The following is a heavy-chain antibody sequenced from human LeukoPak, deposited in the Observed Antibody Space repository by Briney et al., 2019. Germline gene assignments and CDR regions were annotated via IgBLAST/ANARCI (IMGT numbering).Heavy chain of an antibody. CDR3: ARGLQETLAWLKAFSAFDI. CDR2: IIPIFGTA. J-gene: IGHJ3*02. Sequence: SVKVSCKASGGTFSSYAISWVRQAPGQGLEWMGGIIPIFGTANYAQKFQGRVTITADKSTSTAYMELRSLRSDDTAVYYCARGLQETLAWLKAFSAFDIWGQGTMVTVSS. V-gene: IGHV1-69*06. CDR1: GGTFSSYA. D-gene: IGHD5-24*01.